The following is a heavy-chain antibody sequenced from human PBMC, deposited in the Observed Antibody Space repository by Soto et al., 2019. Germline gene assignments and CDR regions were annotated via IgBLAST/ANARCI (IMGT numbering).Heavy chain of an antibody. CDR3: ARDPYYYDSSGYSDGLDY. V-gene: IGHV3-30-3*01. Sequence: GGSLRLSCAASGFTFSSYAMHWVRQAPGKGLEWVAVISYDGSNKYYADSVKGRFTISRDNSKNTLYLQMNSLRAEDTAVYYCARDPYYYDSSGYSDGLDYWGQGTLVTVSS. CDR2: ISYDGSNK. CDR1: GFTFSSYA. J-gene: IGHJ4*02. D-gene: IGHD3-22*01.